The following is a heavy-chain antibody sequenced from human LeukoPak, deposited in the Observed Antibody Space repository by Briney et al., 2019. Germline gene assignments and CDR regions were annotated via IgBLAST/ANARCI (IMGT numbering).Heavy chain of an antibody. CDR1: GYTFTGYY. CDR2: ISSYNGNT. Sequence: GASVKVSYKASGYTFTGYYMNWVRQAPGQGLGWMGWISSYNGNTNYAQKLQGRVTMTTDTSTSTAYMELRSLRSDDTAVYYCARWAQPYHYYYMDVWGKGTTVTISS. CDR3: ARWAQPYHYYYMDV. J-gene: IGHJ6*03. V-gene: IGHV1-18*04.